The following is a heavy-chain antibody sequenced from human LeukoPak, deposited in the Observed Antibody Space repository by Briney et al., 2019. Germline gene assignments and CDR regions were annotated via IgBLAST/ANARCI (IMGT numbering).Heavy chain of an antibody. V-gene: IGHV3-15*01. Sequence: PGGSLRLSCAASGFTSSNAWMSWVRQAPGKGLEWVGRIKSKTDGGTTDYAAPVKGRFTISRDDSKNTLYLQMNSLKTEDTAVYYCTTVRDYDFWSGYPNYDYWGQGTLVTVSS. CDR1: GFTSSNAW. CDR2: IKSKTDGGTT. CDR3: TTVRDYDFWSGYPNYDY. D-gene: IGHD3-3*01. J-gene: IGHJ4*02.